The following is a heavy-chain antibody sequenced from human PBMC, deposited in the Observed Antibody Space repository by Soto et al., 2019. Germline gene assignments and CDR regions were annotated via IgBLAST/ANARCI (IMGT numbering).Heavy chain of an antibody. D-gene: IGHD1-26*01. V-gene: IGHV3-48*03. Sequence: GSLRLSCAASGFTLSSYEMNWVRQAPGKGLEWVSYISGSGRTIYYADSVKGRFTISRDNAKNSLYLQMNSLRAEDTAVYYCARSGTYEPLYYWGQGXLVTVYS. CDR1: GFTLSSYE. J-gene: IGHJ4*02. CDR3: ARSGTYEPLYY. CDR2: ISGSGRTI.